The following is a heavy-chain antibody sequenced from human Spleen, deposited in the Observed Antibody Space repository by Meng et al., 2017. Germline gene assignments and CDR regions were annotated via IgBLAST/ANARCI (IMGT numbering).Heavy chain of an antibody. CDR2: VSGSGGNT. J-gene: IGHJ4*02. Sequence: GESLKISCAASGFTFSDYAMSWVRQAPGKGLEWVSAVSGSGGNTYYADSVKGRFTVSRDNSKNTLYLQMTSLRAEDTAVYYCAKDSSGYGTFDSWGPGTLVTVSS. CDR1: GFTFSDYA. V-gene: IGHV3-23*01. D-gene: IGHD3-22*01. CDR3: AKDSSGYGTFDS.